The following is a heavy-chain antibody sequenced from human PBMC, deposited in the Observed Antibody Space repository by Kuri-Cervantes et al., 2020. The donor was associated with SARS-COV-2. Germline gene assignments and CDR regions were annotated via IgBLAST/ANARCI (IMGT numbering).Heavy chain of an antibody. J-gene: IGHJ6*02. CDR2: IYSTGAT. D-gene: IGHD2-2*01. CDR3: ARDTGTYCSDISCYGYCYYYGMDV. V-gene: IGHV4-59*01. CDR1: GGSIKNYF. Sequence: SETLSLTCTVSGGSIKNYFWTWIRQSPGKGLEWIGHIYSTGATSYNPSLKSRVAISLDTSKNQFSLRLSSVTAADTAVYYCARDTGTYCSDISCYGYCYYYGMDVWGQGTTVTVSS.